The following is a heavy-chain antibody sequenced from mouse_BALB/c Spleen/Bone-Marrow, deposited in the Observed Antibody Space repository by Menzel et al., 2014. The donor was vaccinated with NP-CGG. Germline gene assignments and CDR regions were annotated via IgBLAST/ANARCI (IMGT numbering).Heavy chain of an antibody. CDR2: IDPANGNT. J-gene: IGHJ1*01. CDR3: ASYRDGWYFDG. Sequence: VQLQQPGAELVKPGASVKLSCTASGFNIKDTYMHWVKQRPEQGLEWIGRIDPANGNTKYDPKFQGKATITADTSSNTAYLQLSSLTSEDTAVYYCASYRDGWYFDGWGAGTTVTVSS. V-gene: IGHV14-3*02. D-gene: IGHD2-14*01. CDR1: GFNIKDTY.